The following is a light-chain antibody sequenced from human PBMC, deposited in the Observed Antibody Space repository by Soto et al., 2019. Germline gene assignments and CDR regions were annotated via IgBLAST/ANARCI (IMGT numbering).Light chain of an antibody. V-gene: IGKV1-5*01. J-gene: IGKJ2*01. CDR2: DAS. CDR3: QQYSSLVN. CDR1: QTISTL. Sequence: IQMTQSPSTLSASVGDRVTITCQASQTISTLLAWYQHRPGKAPNLLIYDASSLGSGVPSRFSGSGYGTEFTLTISSLQPDDYATYYCQQYSSLVNFGQGTKVDIX.